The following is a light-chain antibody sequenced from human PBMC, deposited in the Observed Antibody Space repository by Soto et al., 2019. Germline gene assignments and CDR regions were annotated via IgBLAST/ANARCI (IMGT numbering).Light chain of an antibody. CDR1: QSVSSSY. V-gene: IGKV3-20*01. Sequence: EIVLTQSPGTLYLSPGERATLSCRASQSVSSSYLAWYPQKPGQAPKLLIYGAPSRATGITDRFSGSGSGTDFTLTISRLEPEDFAVYYCQQYGSSPRTFGQGTKVDIK. J-gene: IGKJ1*01. CDR2: GAP. CDR3: QQYGSSPRT.